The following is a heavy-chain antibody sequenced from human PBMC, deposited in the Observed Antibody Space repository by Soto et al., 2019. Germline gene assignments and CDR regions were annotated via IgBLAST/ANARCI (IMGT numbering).Heavy chain of an antibody. CDR1: GFTFNNYA. J-gene: IGHJ4*02. CDR3: SKPLKVTSSVESVYYFDP. CDR2: ISASGGST. Sequence: EVQLLESGGGLVQPGGSLRLSCAASGFTFNNYAMSWVRQAPGKGLECVSTISASGGSTYYADSVKGRFTISRDNSKNRLYLQMDSLGGEDSAVYFCSKPLKVTSSVESVYYFDPWGRGILVTV. V-gene: IGHV3-23*01. D-gene: IGHD2-21*02.